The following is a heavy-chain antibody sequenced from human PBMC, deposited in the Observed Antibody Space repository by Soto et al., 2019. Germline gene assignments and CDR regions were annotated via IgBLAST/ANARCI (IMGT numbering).Heavy chain of an antibody. Sequence: ASVKVSCRASGYSFTNNDVTWVRQATGQGLEWMGWMNPGSGDTGYAQKFQGRVTMTRDISIATAYMELSSLRSDDTAIYYCARMATFGSLNWFDPWGQGTLVTVSS. V-gene: IGHV1-8*01. CDR1: GYSFTNND. CDR2: MNPGSGDT. D-gene: IGHD3-16*01. CDR3: ARMATFGSLNWFDP. J-gene: IGHJ5*02.